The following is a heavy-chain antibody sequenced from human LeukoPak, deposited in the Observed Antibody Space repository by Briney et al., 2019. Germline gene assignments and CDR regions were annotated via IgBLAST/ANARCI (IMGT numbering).Heavy chain of an antibody. CDR3: ARDQSHSSGYYNAFDI. V-gene: IGHV3-64*01. CDR2: ISSNGGST. CDR1: GFTFSSYA. Sequence: PGGSLRLSCAASGFTFSSYAMHWVRQAPGKGLEHVSAISSNGGSTYYANSVKGRFTISRDNSKNTLYLQMGSLRAEDTAVYYCARDQSHSSGYYNAFDIWGQGTMVTVSS. D-gene: IGHD3-22*01. J-gene: IGHJ3*02.